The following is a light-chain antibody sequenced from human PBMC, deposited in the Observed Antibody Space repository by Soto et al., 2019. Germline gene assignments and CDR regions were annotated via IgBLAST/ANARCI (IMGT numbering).Light chain of an antibody. J-gene: IGKJ5*01. CDR1: QSVSSF. CDR2: DAS. V-gene: IGKV3-11*01. CDR3: QPRSSWRGT. Sequence: EIVLKQSPATLSLSPGERATLSCRASQSVSSFLAWYQQKRGQAPRLLIYDASNRATGVPARFSGSGSVTNFTLTIRSLAPEDFAVYYFQPRSSWRGTFGQGTRLEIK.